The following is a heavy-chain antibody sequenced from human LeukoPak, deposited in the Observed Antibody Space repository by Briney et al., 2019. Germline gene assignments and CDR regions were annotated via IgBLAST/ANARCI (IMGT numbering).Heavy chain of an antibody. D-gene: IGHD3-22*01. CDR3: AKDRSLTLPTFERSGYYYY. V-gene: IGHV3-23*01. Sequence: PGGSLRLSCAASGFTFSSYSMNWVRQAPGKGLEWVSSLSGSGDTTYYADSVKGRFTISRDNSNNTLYLQMNSLRAEDTALYYCAKDRSLTLPTFERSGYYYYWGQGTLVTVSS. CDR1: GFTFSSYS. CDR2: LSGSGDTT. J-gene: IGHJ4*02.